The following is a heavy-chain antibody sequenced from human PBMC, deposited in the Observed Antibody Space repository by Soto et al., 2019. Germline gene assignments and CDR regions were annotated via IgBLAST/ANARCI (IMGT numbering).Heavy chain of an antibody. J-gene: IGHJ4*02. V-gene: IGHV4-59*11. Sequence: SETLSLTCTVSGGSISGHYWIWIRQPPGEGMEWIGYIFYSGSTTYNNNPSLKSRVTMSVDTSKNQFSLRLSSVTAADTAVYYCARVGSSGWSPDYWGQGTLVTVSS. CDR2: IFYSGSTTY. CDR3: ARVGSSGWSPDY. CDR1: GGSISGHY. D-gene: IGHD6-19*01.